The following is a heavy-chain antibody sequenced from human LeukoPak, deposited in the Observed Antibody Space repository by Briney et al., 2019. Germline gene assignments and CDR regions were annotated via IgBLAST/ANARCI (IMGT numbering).Heavy chain of an antibody. CDR2: FDPEDGET. CDR1: GYTLTELS. D-gene: IGHD3-22*01. V-gene: IGHV1-24*01. CDR3: ARRYYDSSELAFDI. Sequence: ASVKVSCKVSGYTLTELSMHWVRQAPGKGLEWMGGFDPEDGETIYAQKFQGRVTVTADESTSTAYMELSSLRSEDTAVYYCARRYYDSSELAFDIWGQGTMVTVSS. J-gene: IGHJ3*02.